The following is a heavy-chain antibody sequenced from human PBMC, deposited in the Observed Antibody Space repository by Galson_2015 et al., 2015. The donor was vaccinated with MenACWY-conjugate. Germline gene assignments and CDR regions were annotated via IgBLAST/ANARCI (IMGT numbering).Heavy chain of an antibody. D-gene: IGHD1-7*01. CDR3: ARAAWNYMFFDS. J-gene: IGHJ4*02. V-gene: IGHV4-61*01. CDR2: VYYNGNT. Sequence: ETLSLTCTVSDDSVNSGSYYWNRIRQPPGKVLEWIGYVYYNGNTNYNPSVESRVTISVDTSKNQFSLRLSSVTAADTAVYYCARAAWNYMFFDSWGQGSLVTVSS. CDR1: DDSVNSGSYY.